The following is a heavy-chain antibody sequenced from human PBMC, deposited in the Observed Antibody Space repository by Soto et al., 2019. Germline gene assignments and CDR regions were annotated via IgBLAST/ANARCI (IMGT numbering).Heavy chain of an antibody. CDR3: ARVWRRGYCSGGSCYGMDV. CDR2: ISYDGSNK. CDR1: GFTFTCYA. Sequence: QVQLVESGGDVVQPGRSLRLSCATSGFTFTCYALHWVRQAPGKGLEWVTIISYDGSNKYYADSVKGRFTISRDNSKNTLYLQMNSLRAEDTAVYYCARVWRRGYCSGGSCYGMDVWGQGTTVTVSS. V-gene: IGHV3-30-3*01. D-gene: IGHD2-15*01. J-gene: IGHJ6*02.